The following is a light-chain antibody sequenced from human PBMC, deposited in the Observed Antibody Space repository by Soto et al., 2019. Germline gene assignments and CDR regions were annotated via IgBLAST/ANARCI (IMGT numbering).Light chain of an antibody. J-gene: IGKJ1*01. V-gene: IGKV3-20*01. CDR3: QQYGSLPPT. CDR2: GAS. Sequence: EIVLTQSPGTLSLSPGERATLSCRASQSVSTNYLAWYQRKPGQAPRLLIYGASSRATGIPDRFSGSGSGTDFTRTITRLQPEDFAVYYCQQYGSLPPTFGQGTKVEIK. CDR1: QSVSTNY.